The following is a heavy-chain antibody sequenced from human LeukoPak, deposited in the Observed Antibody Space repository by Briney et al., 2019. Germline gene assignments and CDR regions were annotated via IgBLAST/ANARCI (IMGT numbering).Heavy chain of an antibody. J-gene: IGHJ4*02. V-gene: IGHV4-61*02. CDR2: IYTSGST. CDR1: GGSISSGSYY. CDR3: ARDYSSSSDY. D-gene: IGHD6-13*01. Sequence: SETLSLTCTVSGGSISSGSYYWSWIRQPAGKGLEWIGRIYTSGSTNYNPSLKSRVTISVDTSKNQFSLKLSSVTAADTAVYYCARDYSSSSDYGGQGTLVTVSA.